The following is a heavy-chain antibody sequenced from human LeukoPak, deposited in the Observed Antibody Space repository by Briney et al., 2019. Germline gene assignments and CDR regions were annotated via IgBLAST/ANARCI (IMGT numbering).Heavy chain of an antibody. CDR3: ARDSRWNYYSFDY. J-gene: IGHJ4*02. D-gene: IGHD1-7*01. Sequence: VGSLRLSCAASGFTFSSYWMSWVRQAPGKGLECVADIKQDGSEKYYVDSVKGRFTFSRDNPKNSLYLQMNSLRAEDTAVYYCARDSRWNYYSFDYWGQGTLVTVSS. CDR1: GFTFSSYW. V-gene: IGHV3-7*01. CDR2: IKQDGSEK.